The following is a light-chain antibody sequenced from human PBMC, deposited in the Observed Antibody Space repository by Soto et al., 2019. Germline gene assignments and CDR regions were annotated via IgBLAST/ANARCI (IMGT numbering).Light chain of an antibody. CDR2: NSS. J-gene: IGKJ1*01. V-gene: IGKV3-20*01. Sequence: EIVLTQSPGTLSLSPGERATLSCRTSQSVRSNYLAWYQQTPGQAPRLLIYNSSTRATGIPDRFSGSGSGTDFTLTISRLEPEDFALYYSQQYRDLPQTFGQGTQVEIK. CDR3: QQYRDLPQT. CDR1: QSVRSNY.